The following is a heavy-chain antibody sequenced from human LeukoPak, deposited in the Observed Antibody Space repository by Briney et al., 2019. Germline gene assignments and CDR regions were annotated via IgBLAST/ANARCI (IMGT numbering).Heavy chain of an antibody. V-gene: IGHV1-24*01. Sequence: ASVKVSCKVSGYTLTELSMHWVQQAPGKGLEWMGGFDPEDGETIYAQKFQGRVTMTEDTSTDTAYMELSSLRSEDTAVYYCATVPNNWNGLGGDCWGQGTLVTVSS. D-gene: IGHD1-20*01. CDR2: FDPEDGET. J-gene: IGHJ4*02. CDR3: ATVPNNWNGLGGDC. CDR1: GYTLTELS.